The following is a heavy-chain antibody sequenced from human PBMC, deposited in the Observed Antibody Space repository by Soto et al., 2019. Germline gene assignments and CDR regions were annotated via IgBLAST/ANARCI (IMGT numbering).Heavy chain of an antibody. CDR1: GYSFTSYW. D-gene: IGHD3-10*01. CDR2: IDPRDSYS. J-gene: IGHJ4*02. Sequence: GESLKISCKGSGYSFTSYWITWVRQMPGKGLEWMGRIDPRDSYSSYSPSFQGHVTMSADKSISTAYLQWSSLMASDTAMYYCARTYYSGSGSYYIFDYWGRGTLVTAPQ. CDR3: ARTYYSGSGSYYIFDY. V-gene: IGHV5-10-1*01.